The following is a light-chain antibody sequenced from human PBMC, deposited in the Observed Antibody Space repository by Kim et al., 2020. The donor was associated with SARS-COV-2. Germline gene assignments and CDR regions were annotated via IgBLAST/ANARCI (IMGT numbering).Light chain of an antibody. J-gene: IGKJ4*01. CDR2: DAS. CDR1: QTVTNNY. Sequence: EILLTQSPGTLSLSPGERATLSCRASQTVTNNYLAWYQQKPGQAPRLLIYDASSRATGIPDRFSGSGSGTDFTLSISRLEPEDFAVYYCHQCAHSPLTFGGGTRVEIK. CDR3: HQCAHSPLT. V-gene: IGKV3-20*01.